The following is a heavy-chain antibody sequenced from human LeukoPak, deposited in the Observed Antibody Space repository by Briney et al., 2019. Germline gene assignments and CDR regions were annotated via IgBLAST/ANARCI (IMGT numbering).Heavy chain of an antibody. V-gene: IGHV3-49*04. J-gene: IGHJ4*02. Sequence: GGSLRLSCSTSRFTPGESAVSCVCEAPGEGLEWVGFIQTKAHGGATKYAASVTGRFSISRDDSQSIANLQMNDLKPEDTAVYYCTRAPHPRCSSSGCYLDYWGQGTLVTVSS. CDR3: TRAPHPRCSSSGCYLDY. CDR2: IQTKAHGGAT. CDR1: RFTPGESA. D-gene: IGHD2-2*01.